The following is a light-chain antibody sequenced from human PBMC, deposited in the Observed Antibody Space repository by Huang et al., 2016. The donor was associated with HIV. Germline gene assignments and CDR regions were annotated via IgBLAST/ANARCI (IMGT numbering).Light chain of an antibody. CDR1: QGISKS. Sequence: DIQMTQSPSSLSASVGDRVTIICRASQGISKSLAWYQQKPGKAPKLLLYATSKLERGVPYRYSGSGSGTHYTLTISTLQPEDLATYYCQQYQSVPWTFGQGTKVAI. CDR2: ATS. CDR3: QQYQSVPWT. J-gene: IGKJ1*01. V-gene: IGKV1-NL1*01.